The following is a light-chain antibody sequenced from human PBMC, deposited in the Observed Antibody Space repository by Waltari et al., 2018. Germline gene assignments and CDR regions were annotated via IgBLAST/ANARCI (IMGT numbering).Light chain of an antibody. CDR2: AAS. J-gene: IGKJ1*01. CDR3: QHYVRLPAT. V-gene: IGKV3-20*01. Sequence: EIVLTQSPGTLSLSPGDRATLSCRAIQSVGRPLAWYQLKPGQAPRLLIYAASTRATGIPDRFNGSGSGTDFSLTISRLEPEDFAVYFCQHYVRLPATFGQGTRVEIK. CDR1: QSVGRP.